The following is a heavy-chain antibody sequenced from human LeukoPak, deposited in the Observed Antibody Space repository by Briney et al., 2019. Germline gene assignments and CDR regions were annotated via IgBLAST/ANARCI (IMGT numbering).Heavy chain of an antibody. V-gene: IGHV4-59*01. CDR1: GGSISSYY. D-gene: IGHD6-13*01. CDR3: ARGVYIAAAQYGY. CDR2: IYYSGTT. J-gene: IGHJ4*02. Sequence: SETLSLTCTVSGGSISSYYWSWIRQPPGKGLEWIGYIYYSGTTNYNPSLKSRVTISVNTSKNQFSLKLSSVTAADTAVYYCARGVYIAAAQYGYWGQGTLVTVSS.